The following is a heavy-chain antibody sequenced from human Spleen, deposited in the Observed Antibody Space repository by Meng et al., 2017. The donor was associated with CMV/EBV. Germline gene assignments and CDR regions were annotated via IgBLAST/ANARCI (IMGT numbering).Heavy chain of an antibody. Sequence: GESLKISCAASGFTFSDYGMHWVRQAPGKGLEWVAFIPSDGTKKSYADSVKGRSTISRDNSKNTLYLQVNSLRVEDTAVYYCAKRHNGSSYYRGYNWLDPWGQGTLVTVSS. J-gene: IGHJ5*02. CDR2: IPSDGTKK. V-gene: IGHV3-30*02. CDR3: AKRHNGSSYYRGYNWLDP. CDR1: GFTFSDYG. D-gene: IGHD1-26*01.